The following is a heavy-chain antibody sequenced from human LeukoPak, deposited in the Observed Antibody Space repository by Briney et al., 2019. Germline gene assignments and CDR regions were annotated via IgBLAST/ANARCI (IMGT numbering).Heavy chain of an antibody. D-gene: IGHD6-19*01. CDR1: GGTYSSYA. CDR3: ARAPYSSGGSTNYYYYYYMDV. J-gene: IGHJ6*03. CDR2: IIPIFGTA. Sequence: SVKVSCKASGGTYSSYAISWVRQAPGQGLEWMGGIIPIFGTANYAQKFQGRVTVAADESTSTAYMELSSLRSEDTAVYYCARAPYSSGGSTNYYYYYYMDVWGKGTTVTVSS. V-gene: IGHV1-69*13.